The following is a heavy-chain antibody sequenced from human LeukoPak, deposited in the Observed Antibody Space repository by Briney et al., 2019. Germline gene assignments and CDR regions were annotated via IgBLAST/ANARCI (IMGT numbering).Heavy chain of an antibody. D-gene: IGHD6-13*01. CDR2: IIPIFGTA. Sequence: VASVKVSCKASGGTFSSYAISWVRQAPGQGLKWMGGIIPIFGTANYAQKFQGRVTITADESTSTAYMELSSLRSEDTAVYYCARLGAAGTRGGFDPWGQGTLVTVSS. CDR3: ARLGAAGTRGGFDP. V-gene: IGHV1-69*13. CDR1: GGTFSSYA. J-gene: IGHJ5*02.